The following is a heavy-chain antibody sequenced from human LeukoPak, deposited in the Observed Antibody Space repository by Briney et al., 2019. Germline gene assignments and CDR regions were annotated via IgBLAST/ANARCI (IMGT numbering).Heavy chain of an antibody. Sequence: GRSLRLSCAASGFTFSSYAMHWVRQAPGKWLEWVAVISYDGSNKYYADSVKGRFTISRDNSKNPLYLQMSSLRAEDTAVYYCARDSDSSGYFRYWGQGTLVTVSS. CDR1: GFTFSSYA. D-gene: IGHD3-22*01. J-gene: IGHJ4*02. CDR3: ARDSDSSGYFRY. CDR2: ISYDGSNK. V-gene: IGHV3-30-3*01.